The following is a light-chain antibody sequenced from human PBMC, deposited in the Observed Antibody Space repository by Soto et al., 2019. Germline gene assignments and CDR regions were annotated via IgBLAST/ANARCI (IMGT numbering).Light chain of an antibody. CDR1: SSDVGGYDY. CDR2: EVN. CDR3: SSYAGRNNYV. J-gene: IGLJ1*01. V-gene: IGLV2-8*01. Sequence: QSVLTQPPSASGSPGQSVTISCTGTSSDVGGYDYVSWYQHHPGKAPKLIISEVNKRPSGVPDRFSGSKSGNTASLTVSGLQAEDEADYYCSSYAGRNNYVFGSGTKVTVL.